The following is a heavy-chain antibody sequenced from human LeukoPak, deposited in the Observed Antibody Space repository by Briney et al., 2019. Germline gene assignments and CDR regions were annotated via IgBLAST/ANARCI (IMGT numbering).Heavy chain of an antibody. D-gene: IGHD4-23*01. CDR2: INSDGSST. CDR3: ARAPDYGGNLVDY. V-gene: IGHV3-74*01. J-gene: IGHJ4*02. CDR1: GFTFSSYW. Sequence: PGGSLRLSCAASGFTFSSYWMHWVRQAPGKGLVWVSRINSDGSSTSYADSVKGRFTISRDNAKNTLYLQMNSLRAEDTAVYYCARAPDYGGNLVDYWGQGTLVTVSS.